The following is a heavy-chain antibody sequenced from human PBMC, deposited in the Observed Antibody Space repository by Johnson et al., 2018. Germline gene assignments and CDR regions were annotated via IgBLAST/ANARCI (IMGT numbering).Heavy chain of an antibody. D-gene: IGHD5-24*01. CDR1: GFTFTSYA. CDR3: ARDGNQDGYEPEYYFDS. J-gene: IGHJ4*02. Sequence: QVQLVQSGGGVVEPGRSLGLSCAASGFTFTSYAMHWVRQAPGKGLEWVAIISYDGNRKYYADSVRGRFTISRDNSKYTVSLQMSSLRAEDTAMFYCARDGNQDGYEPEYYFDSWGQGTLVTVSS. CDR2: ISYDGNRK. V-gene: IGHV3-30-3*01.